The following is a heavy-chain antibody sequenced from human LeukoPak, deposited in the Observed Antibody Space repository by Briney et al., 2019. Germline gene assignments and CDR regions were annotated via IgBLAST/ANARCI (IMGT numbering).Heavy chain of an antibody. CDR3: ARETGSAVGSTDLDY. Sequence: GGSLRLSCAASGFTFSSYAMHWVRQAPGKGLEWVAVISYDGSNKYFADSVKGRFTISRDTSKNTLYLQMNSLRAEDTAVYYCARETGSAVGSTDLDYWGQGTLATVSS. J-gene: IGHJ4*02. D-gene: IGHD4-17*01. V-gene: IGHV3-30-3*01. CDR2: ISYDGSNK. CDR1: GFTFSSYA.